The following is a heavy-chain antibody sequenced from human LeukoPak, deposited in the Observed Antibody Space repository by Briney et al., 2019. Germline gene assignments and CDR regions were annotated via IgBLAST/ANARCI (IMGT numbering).Heavy chain of an antibody. CDR1: GGSISSGGYS. V-gene: IGHV4-30-2*01. Sequence: SETLSLTCAVSGGSISSGGYSWSWIRQPPGKGLEWIGYIYHSGSTYYNPSLKSRVTISVDRSKNQFSLKLSSVTAADTAVYYCARARRSSPNYYYDGSGYLSVDAFDIWGQGTMVTVSS. CDR3: ARARRSSPNYYYDGSGYLSVDAFDI. D-gene: IGHD3-22*01. J-gene: IGHJ3*02. CDR2: IYHSGST.